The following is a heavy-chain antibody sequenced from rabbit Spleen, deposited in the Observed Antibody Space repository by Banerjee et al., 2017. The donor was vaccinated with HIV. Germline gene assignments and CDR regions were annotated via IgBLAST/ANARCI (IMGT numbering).Heavy chain of an antibody. CDR2: IAGSSSGFT. D-gene: IGHD7-1*01. CDR3: ARDTGTSFSSYGMDL. V-gene: IGHV1S40*01. CDR1: GFSFSSSDY. J-gene: IGHJ6*01. Sequence: SLQHSGGRLVQPEGSLTPTCKASGFSFSSSDYIWWVRHAPGKGLEWISCIAGSSSGFTYSATWAKGRFTISKTSSTTVTLQMTSLTVADTATYFCARDTGTSFSSYGMDLWGPGTLVTVS.